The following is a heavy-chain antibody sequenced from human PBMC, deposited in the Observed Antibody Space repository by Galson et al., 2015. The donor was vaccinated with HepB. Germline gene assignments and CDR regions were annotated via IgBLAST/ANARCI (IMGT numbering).Heavy chain of an antibody. J-gene: IGHJ3*01. CDR2: IKQDESEK. CDR3: ARWRWRMGNFAFDL. Sequence: SLRLSCAASGFTFRTYWMSWFRQAPGKGLEWVANIKQDESEKDFVDSVKGRFTISRDNSNNSQFLQMNSLRVEDTAVYYCARWRWRMGNFAFDLWGQGTMVTVSS. V-gene: IGHV3-7*01. CDR1: GFTFRTYW. D-gene: IGHD1-7*01.